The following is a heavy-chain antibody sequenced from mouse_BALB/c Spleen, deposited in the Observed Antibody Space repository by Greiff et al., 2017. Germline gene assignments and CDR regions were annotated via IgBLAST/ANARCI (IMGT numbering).Heavy chain of an antibody. CDR2: ISSGGST. J-gene: IGHJ4*01. D-gene: IGHD1-1*01. Sequence: EVMLVESGGGLVKPGGSLKLSCVASGFTFSSYAMSWVRQTPEKRLEWVASISSGGSTYYPDSVKGRFTSSIDNARNILYLQMRSLRSEDTAMYYCAGEITTVVGYYYAMDYWGQGTSVTVSS. V-gene: IGHV5-6-5*01. CDR3: AGEITTVVGYYYAMDY. CDR1: GFTFSSYA.